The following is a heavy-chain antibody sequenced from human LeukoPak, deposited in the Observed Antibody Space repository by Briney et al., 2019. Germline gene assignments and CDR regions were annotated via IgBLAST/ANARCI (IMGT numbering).Heavy chain of an antibody. J-gene: IGHJ4*02. V-gene: IGHV3-74*01. Sequence: GGSLRLSCAASGFTFSSYWMHWVRQAPGKGLGWVSRINSDGSSTSYADSVKGRFTISRDNDKNTLYLQMNSLRAEDTAVYYCARDLETDYGDYIPDYWGQGTLVTVSS. D-gene: IGHD4-17*01. CDR1: GFTFSSYW. CDR3: ARDLETDYGDYIPDY. CDR2: INSDGSST.